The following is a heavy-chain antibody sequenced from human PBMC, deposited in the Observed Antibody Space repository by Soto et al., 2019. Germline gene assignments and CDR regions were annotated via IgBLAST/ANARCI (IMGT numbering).Heavy chain of an antibody. CDR2: IRHSGST. J-gene: IGHJ4*02. CDR3: ARVGWYSSGSLDY. V-gene: IGHV4-34*01. Sequence: PSETLWLPCAVYGGSFSGYNRSWIRQPTGKGLEWIGEIRHSGSTYYTPSLKCRVTISVDTSKTQFSLQLNSVNAEDTAVYYCARVGWYSSGSLDYWGQGTWGPVSS. D-gene: IGHD6-19*01. CDR1: GGSFSGYN.